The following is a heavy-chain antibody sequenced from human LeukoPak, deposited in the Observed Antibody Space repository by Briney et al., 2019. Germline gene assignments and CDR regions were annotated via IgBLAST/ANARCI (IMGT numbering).Heavy chain of an antibody. V-gene: IGHV4-39*01. CDR2: IYFSGGT. Sequence: SETLSLTCTVADGSISSSRYYWGWIRQPPGKGLEGIGSIYFSGGTYYNASLKSRVTISVDTSKNQFSLKLSSVTAADTAVYYCARQTGSGLFSLPGGQGTLVTVSS. D-gene: IGHD3-10*01. CDR1: DGSISSSRYY. J-gene: IGHJ4*02. CDR3: ARQTGSGLFSLP.